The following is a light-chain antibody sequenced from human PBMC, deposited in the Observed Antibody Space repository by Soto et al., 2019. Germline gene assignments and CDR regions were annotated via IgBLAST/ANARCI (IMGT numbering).Light chain of an antibody. CDR3: QQTYSTPPT. CDR1: QSISTY. V-gene: IGKV1-39*01. Sequence: DIQMTQSPSSLSASVGDRVTITCRASQSISTYLNWYQQKAGLAPKLLIYAASSLQSGVPSRFSGSGSGTDFTLTISSLQPEDFVTYYCQQTYSTPPTFGQGTKVEIK. CDR2: AAS. J-gene: IGKJ1*01.